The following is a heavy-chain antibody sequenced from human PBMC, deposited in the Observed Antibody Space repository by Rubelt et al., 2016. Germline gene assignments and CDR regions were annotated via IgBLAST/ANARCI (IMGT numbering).Heavy chain of an antibody. Sequence: QVQLQQWGAGLLKPSETLSLTCAVYGGSFSGYYWSWIRQPPGKGLEWIGESNHSGRTNYNPSLMCRVTMSVDTSKNQLSLNLSSVTAADTAVYYCARGQLWTRDDYWGQGTLVTVSS. J-gene: IGHJ4*02. CDR3: ARGQLWTRDDY. V-gene: IGHV4-34*01. D-gene: IGHD5-18*01. CDR1: GGSFSGYY. CDR2: SNHSGRT.